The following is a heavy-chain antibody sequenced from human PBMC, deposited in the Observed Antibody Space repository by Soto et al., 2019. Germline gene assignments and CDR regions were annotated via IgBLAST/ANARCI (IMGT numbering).Heavy chain of an antibody. CDR1: GFTSSSYA. CDR2: ISGSGGST. D-gene: IGHD6-13*01. V-gene: IGHV3-23*01. Sequence: GGSLRLSCAASGFTSSSYAMSWVRQAPGKGLEWVSAISGSGGSTYYADSVKGRFTISRDNSKNTLYLQMNSLRAEDTAVYYCAKDQRPYSSRRGPFDYWGQGTLVTVSS. CDR3: AKDQRPYSSRRGPFDY. J-gene: IGHJ4*02.